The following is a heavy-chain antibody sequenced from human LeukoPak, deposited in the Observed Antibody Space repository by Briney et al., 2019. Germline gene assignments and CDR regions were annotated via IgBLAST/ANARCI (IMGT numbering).Heavy chain of an antibody. CDR3: ARAPYYYDSSGYSYYYYYMDV. V-gene: IGHV1-69*06. Sequence: SVKVSCKASGCSFSSYAIRWVRQAPGEGLEWMGGVIHIFGTANYAQKFQGRVTITADKSTSTAYMELSSLRSEDTAVYYCARAPYYYDSSGYSYYYYYMDVWGKGTTVTVSS. CDR2: VIHIFGTA. CDR1: GCSFSSYA. D-gene: IGHD3-22*01. J-gene: IGHJ6*03.